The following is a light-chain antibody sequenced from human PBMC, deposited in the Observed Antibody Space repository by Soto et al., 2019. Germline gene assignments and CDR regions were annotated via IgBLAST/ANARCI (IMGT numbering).Light chain of an antibody. Sequence: EIVLTQSPGTLSLSPGERATLSCRASQSVSSSYLAWYQQKPGQAPRLLIYGASSRATSIPDRFSGSGSGTDFTLTISRLEPEDFAVYYCQQYGSSPLFGQGTKVEIK. J-gene: IGKJ1*01. CDR2: GAS. CDR3: QQYGSSPL. V-gene: IGKV3-20*01. CDR1: QSVSSSY.